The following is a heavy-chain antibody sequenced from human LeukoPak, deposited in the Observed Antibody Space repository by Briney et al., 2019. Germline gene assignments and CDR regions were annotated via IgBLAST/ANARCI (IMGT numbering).Heavy chain of an antibody. CDR1: GYTLTELS. V-gene: IGHV1-24*01. CDR3: ATASMTTVTPNWFDP. D-gene: IGHD4-17*01. J-gene: IGHJ5*02. CDR2: FDPEDGET. Sequence: ASVKVSCKVSGYTLTELSMHWVRQAPGKGLEWMGGFDPEDGETIYAQKFQGRVTMTEDTSTDAAYMELSSLRSEDTAVYYCATASMTTVTPNWFDPWGQGTLDTVSS.